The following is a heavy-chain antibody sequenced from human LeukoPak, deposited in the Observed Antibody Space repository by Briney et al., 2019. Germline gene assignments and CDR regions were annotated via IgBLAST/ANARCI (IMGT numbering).Heavy chain of an antibody. Sequence: ASVKASCKASGYTFTGYYIHWVRQAPGQGLEWMGWINPNSGGTNYAQKFQGRVTMTRDTSISTAYMDLSRLRSDDTAVYYCARTYSGYDSIYFDYWGQGTLVTVSS. D-gene: IGHD5-12*01. CDR1: GYTFTGYY. CDR2: INPNSGGT. V-gene: IGHV1-2*02. J-gene: IGHJ4*02. CDR3: ARTYSGYDSIYFDY.